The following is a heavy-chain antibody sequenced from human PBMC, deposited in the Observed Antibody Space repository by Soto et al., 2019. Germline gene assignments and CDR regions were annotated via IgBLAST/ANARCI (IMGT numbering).Heavy chain of an antibody. J-gene: IGHJ6*02. V-gene: IGHV4-39*01. D-gene: IGHD3-16*02. Sequence: LQTHCLICTVSDVSISCTSHYSGCIRQPPGKGLEWIGSIYYIGSTYYNPSLKSRVTISVDTSKNQFSLKLSSVTAADTAVYYCASLPGSYRYDYYGMDVWGQGTTVS. CDR1: DVSISCTSHY. CDR3: ASLPGSYRYDYYGMDV. CDR2: IYYIGST.